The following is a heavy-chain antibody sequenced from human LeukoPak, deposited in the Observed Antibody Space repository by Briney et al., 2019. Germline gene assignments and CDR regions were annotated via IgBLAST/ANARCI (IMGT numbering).Heavy chain of an antibody. V-gene: IGHV1-2*02. Sequence: ASVKVSCKASGYTFTGYYLHWVGQAPGQGLAWMGWINPNSGDTDYAQNLQGRVSMTRDTSISTAYLDLSRLRSDDTAVYYCARDMDTGPDLFDYWGQGALVTVSS. J-gene: IGHJ4*02. CDR3: ARDMDTGPDLFDY. CDR1: GYTFTGYY. D-gene: IGHD5-18*01. CDR2: INPNSGDT.